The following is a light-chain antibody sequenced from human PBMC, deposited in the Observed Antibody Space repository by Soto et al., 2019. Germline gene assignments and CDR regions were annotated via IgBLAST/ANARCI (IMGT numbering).Light chain of an antibody. CDR2: AAS. CDR1: QSISSY. CDR3: QQSYRTPRT. V-gene: IGKV1-39*01. J-gene: IGKJ1*01. Sequence: DIQMTQSPSSLSASVRDRVTITCRASQSISSYLNWYQQKPGKAPKLLIYAASSLQSGVPSRFSGSGSGTDVTLTVSRLQPEDFATYFCQQSYRTPRTFGQGTKVEVK.